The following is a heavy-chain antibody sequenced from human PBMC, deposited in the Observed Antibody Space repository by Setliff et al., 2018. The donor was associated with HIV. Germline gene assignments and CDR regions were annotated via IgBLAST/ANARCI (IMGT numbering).Heavy chain of an antibody. V-gene: IGHV4-59*08. CDR1: GGSFSGYY. D-gene: IGHD6-19*01. Sequence: PSETLSLTCAVYGGSFSGYYWSWIRQPPGKGLEWIGYIYYTGNTNYNPSLKSRVTISVDTSKNQFSLKMTSVTAADTAVYYCARHYPRSDDAFDIWGQGTKVTVSS. CDR3: ARHYPRSDDAFDI. J-gene: IGHJ3*02. CDR2: IYYTGNT.